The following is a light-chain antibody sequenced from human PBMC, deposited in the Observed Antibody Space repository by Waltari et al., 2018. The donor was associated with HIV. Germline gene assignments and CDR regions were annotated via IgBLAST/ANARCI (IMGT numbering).Light chain of an antibody. CDR3: ASWDDSLPASWV. CDR2: ETD. V-gene: IGLV1-44*01. CDR1: TSNIGSNS. Sequence: QSVLTQPPSASGTPGQRVAMSCSGSTSNIGSNSVDWYQQVPGTAPKLLIYETDQRPSGVPDRFFGSKSGTSASLAISGLQSEDEADYYCASWDDSLPASWVFGGGTSLTVL. J-gene: IGLJ3*02.